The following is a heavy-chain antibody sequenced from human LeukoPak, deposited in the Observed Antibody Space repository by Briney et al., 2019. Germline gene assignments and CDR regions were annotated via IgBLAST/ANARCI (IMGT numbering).Heavy chain of an antibody. D-gene: IGHD5-18*01. J-gene: IGHJ4*02. Sequence: GGSLRLSCAASGFTFSSYGMHWVRQAPGKGLAWVAVISKDGINTYYADSVKGRFTISRDNSKNTLYLQMNSLIPEDTAVYYCARQYISGQWYFDYWGQGTLVTVSS. CDR3: ARQYISGQWYFDY. V-gene: IGHV3-30*03. CDR2: ISKDGINT. CDR1: GFTFSSYG.